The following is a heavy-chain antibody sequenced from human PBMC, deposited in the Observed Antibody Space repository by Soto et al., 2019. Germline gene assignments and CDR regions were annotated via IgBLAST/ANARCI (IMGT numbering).Heavy chain of an antibody. CDR2: IDLSNSGT. J-gene: IGHJ4*02. Sequence: PGESLKISCKGFGYSFSNHWIGWVRQMPGKGLEWMGIIDLSNSGTRYSPSFQGQVAISADKSISTVNLQWSSLKASDTAMYYCARRTATSGWRHYFDYWGQGTLVTVSS. V-gene: IGHV5-51*01. CDR3: ARRTATSGWRHYFDY. CDR1: GYSFSNHW. D-gene: IGHD6-19*01.